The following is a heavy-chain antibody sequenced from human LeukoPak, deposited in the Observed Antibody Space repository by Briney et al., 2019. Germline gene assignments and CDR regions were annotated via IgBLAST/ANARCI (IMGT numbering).Heavy chain of an antibody. J-gene: IGHJ5*02. CDR2: IYTSGST. D-gene: IGHD3-10*01. CDR3: ARDGADYYGSGSYSPP. Sequence: PSETLSLTCTVSGGSISSYYWSWIRQPAGKGLEWIGRIYTSGSTNYNPSLKSRVTMSVDTSKNQFSLKLSSVTAADTAVYYCARDGADYYGSGSYSPPWGQGTLVTVSS. CDR1: GGSISSYY. V-gene: IGHV4-4*07.